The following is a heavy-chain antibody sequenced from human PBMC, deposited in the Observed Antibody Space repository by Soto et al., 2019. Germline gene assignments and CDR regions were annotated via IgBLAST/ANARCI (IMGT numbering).Heavy chain of an antibody. CDR2: ITTTSSTM. Sequence: GGSLRLSCVASGFTFSRHGLSWVRQAPGKGLEWISYITTTSSTMYYADSVKGRFTISRDNAKNSLYLQMNSLRDEDTAVYYCARDSSGRQYYGMDVWGQGTTVTVSS. D-gene: IGHD3-22*01. CDR3: ARDSSGRQYYGMDV. J-gene: IGHJ6*02. CDR1: GFTFSRHG. V-gene: IGHV3-48*02.